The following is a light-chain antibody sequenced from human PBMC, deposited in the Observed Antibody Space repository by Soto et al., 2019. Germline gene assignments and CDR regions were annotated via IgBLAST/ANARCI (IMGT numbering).Light chain of an antibody. Sequence: SALTQPPSVSGSPGQSITISCTGTSSDVGGYNLVSWFQQHPGKAPKLMIHDDIKRPSGVSNRFSGSKSGNTAYLEISGVQAEDEADYYCCSYTGSSTLVFGGGTKLTVL. CDR1: SSDVGGYNL. V-gene: IGLV2-23*01. J-gene: IGLJ2*01. CDR2: DDI. CDR3: CSYTGSSTLV.